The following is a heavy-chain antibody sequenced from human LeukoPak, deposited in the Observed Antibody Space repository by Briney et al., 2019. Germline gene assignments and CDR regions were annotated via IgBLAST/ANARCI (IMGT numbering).Heavy chain of an antibody. CDR1: GGTFSSYA. J-gene: IGHJ3*02. CDR3: ARDVALWFGELRLDI. D-gene: IGHD3-10*01. CDR2: TIPIFGTA. Sequence: ASVKVSCKASGGTFSSYAISWVRQAPGQGLEWMGGTIPIFGTANYAQKFQGRVTITADESTSTAYMELSSLRSEDTAVYYCARDVALWFGELRLDIWGQGTMVTVSS. V-gene: IGHV1-69*13.